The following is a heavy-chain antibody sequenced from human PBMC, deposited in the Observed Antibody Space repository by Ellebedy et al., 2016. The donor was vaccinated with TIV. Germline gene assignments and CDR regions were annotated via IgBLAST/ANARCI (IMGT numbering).Heavy chain of an antibody. V-gene: IGHV3-30*02. Sequence: GESLKISCAASGFTFSDFGMHLVRQAPGKGLEWVTFIQYDGTNKYYTDSVKGRFTISRDNSKNTLYLEMNSLRVEDTAVYYCAKDQVDYWGQGTLVTVSS. CDR3: AKDQVDY. CDR1: GFTFSDFG. CDR2: IQYDGTNK. J-gene: IGHJ4*02.